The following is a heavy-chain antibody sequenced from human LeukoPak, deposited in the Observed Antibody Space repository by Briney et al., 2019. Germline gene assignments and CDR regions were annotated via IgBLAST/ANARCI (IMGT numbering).Heavy chain of an antibody. CDR1: GFTFSSYG. CDR3: AKGEEGHYGSGSHNWFDP. D-gene: IGHD3-10*01. CDR2: ISGSGGST. Sequence: GGSLRLSCAASGFTFSSYGMSWVRQAPGKGLEWVSAISGSGGSTYYADSVKGRFTISRDNSKNTLYLQMNSLRAEDTAVYYCAKGEEGHYGSGSHNWFDPWGQGTLVTVSS. J-gene: IGHJ5*02. V-gene: IGHV3-23*01.